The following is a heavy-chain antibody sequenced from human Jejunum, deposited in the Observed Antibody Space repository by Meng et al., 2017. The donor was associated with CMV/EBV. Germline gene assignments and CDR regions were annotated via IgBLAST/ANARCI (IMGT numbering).Heavy chain of an antibody. J-gene: IGHJ4*02. Sequence: AASGFTFTTYTMNWVRQAQGRGLEWVSSITSSGTFIYYADSAKGRFTISRDNAKNSLYLQMNSLRADDTAVYYCARDYRRGDGSGWGQGTLVTVSS. V-gene: IGHV3-21*01. CDR3: ARDYRRGDGSG. CDR1: GFTFTTYT. D-gene: IGHD2-21*02. CDR2: ITSSGTFI.